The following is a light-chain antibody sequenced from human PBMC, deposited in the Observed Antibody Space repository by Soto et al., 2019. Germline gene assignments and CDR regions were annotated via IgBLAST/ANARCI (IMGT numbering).Light chain of an antibody. CDR3: QQYLT. V-gene: IGKV3-20*01. CDR1: QSVSSSY. CDR2: GAS. J-gene: IGKJ1*01. Sequence: EIVLTQSPGTLSLSPGERATLSCRASQSVSSSYLAWYQQKPGQAPRLLIYGASSRATGIPDRFSGSGSGTDFTLTISRLEPEDFALYYCQQYLTFGQGTNVDIK.